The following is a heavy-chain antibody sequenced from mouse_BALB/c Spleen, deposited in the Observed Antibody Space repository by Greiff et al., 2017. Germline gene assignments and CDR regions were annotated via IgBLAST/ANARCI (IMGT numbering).Heavy chain of an antibody. Sequence: EVKLVESGGGLVKPGGSLKLSCAASGFTFSSYAMSWVRQTPEKRLEWVASISSGGSTYYPDSVKGRFTISRDNARNILYLQMSSLRSEDTAMYYCANYYGSSYGWYFDVWGAGTTVTVSS. V-gene: IGHV5-6-5*01. CDR1: GFTFSSYA. CDR3: ANYYGSSYGWYFDV. J-gene: IGHJ1*01. D-gene: IGHD1-1*01. CDR2: ISSGGST.